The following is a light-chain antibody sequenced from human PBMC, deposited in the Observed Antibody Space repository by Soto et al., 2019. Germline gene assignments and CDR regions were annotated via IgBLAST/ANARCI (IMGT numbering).Light chain of an antibody. CDR1: SGHSSYG. Sequence: QPVLTQSPSASASLGASVKLTCTLSSGHSSYGIAWHQQQPEKGPRFLMKVNSDGGHNKGDGIPDRFSGSSSGAERYLTNSSLQSEDEADYYCQTWGAGIQVFGGGTKLTVL. CDR3: QTWGAGIQV. V-gene: IGLV4-69*01. CDR2: VNSDGGH. J-gene: IGLJ3*02.